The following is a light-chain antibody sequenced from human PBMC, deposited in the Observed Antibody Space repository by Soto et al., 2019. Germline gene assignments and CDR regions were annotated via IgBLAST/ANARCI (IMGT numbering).Light chain of an antibody. CDR3: SSYTTSGTPV. CDR2: EVS. V-gene: IGLV2-14*01. J-gene: IGLJ3*02. Sequence: QSVLTQPASVSGSPGQTITISCTGTSSDVGGYNYLSWYQQHPGKAPKVVIYEVSNRPSGVSNRFSGSKSGNTASLTISGLQAEDEADYFCSSYTTSGTPVFGGGTKVTVL. CDR1: SSDVGGYNY.